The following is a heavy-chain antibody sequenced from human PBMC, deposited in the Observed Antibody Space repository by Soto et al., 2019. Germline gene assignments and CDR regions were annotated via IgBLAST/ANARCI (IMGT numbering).Heavy chain of an antibody. CDR2: ISSSSSTI. D-gene: IGHD3-3*01. J-gene: IGHJ6*02. V-gene: IGHV3-48*02. CDR3: ARDGVYDFWSGPPPYGMDV. Sequence: GGSLRLSCAASGFTFSSYSMNWVRQAPGKGLEWVSYISSSSSTIYYADSVKGRFAISRDNAKNSLYLQMNSLRDEDTAVYYCARDGVYDFWSGPPPYGMDVWGQGTTVTVSS. CDR1: GFTFSSYS.